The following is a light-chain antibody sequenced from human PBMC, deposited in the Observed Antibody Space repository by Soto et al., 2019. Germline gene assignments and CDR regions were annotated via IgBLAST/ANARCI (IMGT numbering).Light chain of an antibody. J-gene: IGLJ2*01. V-gene: IGLV2-23*02. Sequence: QSALTPPASVSGSPGQSITISCTGTSSDVGNYDLVSWYQQHPGEAPKLLIYEVTERPSGVSIRFSGSKSHYTASLTISGLQAEDEADYYCSSYAGRGVGVFGGGTKLTVL. CDR1: SSDVGNYDL. CDR2: EVT. CDR3: SSYAGRGVGV.